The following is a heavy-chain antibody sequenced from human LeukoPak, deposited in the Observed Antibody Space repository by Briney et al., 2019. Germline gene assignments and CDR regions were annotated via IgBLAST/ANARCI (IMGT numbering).Heavy chain of an antibody. CDR2: FHYSGST. J-gene: IGHJ4*02. V-gene: IGHV4-39*01. Sequence: SETLSLTCSVSGGSVSSSSYYWGWVRQPPGKGLEWIGSFHYSGSTYYNPSLKSRGTISGDTSKNQFSLKLRSVTAADTAVYYCASLVVVVVTASEIDYWGQGTLVTVSS. CDR3: ASLVVVVVTASEIDY. CDR1: GGSVSSSSYY. D-gene: IGHD2-21*02.